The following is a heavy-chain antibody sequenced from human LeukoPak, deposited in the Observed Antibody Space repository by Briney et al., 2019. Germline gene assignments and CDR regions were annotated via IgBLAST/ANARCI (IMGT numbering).Heavy chain of an antibody. Sequence: GGSLRLSCAASAFTFSTYSMHWVCQAPGKGLEWVAAISYDGPNKNYADSVKGRFTISRDNSKNTLYLQMNSLRAEDTAVYYCARGLRIAVAGNIDYWGQGTLVTVSS. V-gene: IGHV3-30*04. CDR2: ISYDGPNK. J-gene: IGHJ4*02. D-gene: IGHD6-19*01. CDR1: AFTFSTYS. CDR3: ARGLRIAVAGNIDY.